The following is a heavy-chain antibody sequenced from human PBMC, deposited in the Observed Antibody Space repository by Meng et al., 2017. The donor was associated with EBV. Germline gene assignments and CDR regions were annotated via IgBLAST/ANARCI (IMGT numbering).Heavy chain of an antibody. V-gene: IGHV4-39*01. D-gene: IGHD5/OR15-5a*01. CDR2: AHYSGRT. CDR1: GDSISSFYY. Sequence: QLQLQESGPGQAKRSXXLSPTAPVSGDSISSFYYWAWLRQPPGRGLEWIGSAHYSGRTYYSPSLRSRVTVSIDTSKNQFSLRLTSVTAADTALYYCARPFPSIVSPRLDPFGDWGQGAMVTVSS. CDR3: ARPFPSIVSPRLDPFGD. J-gene: IGHJ4*02.